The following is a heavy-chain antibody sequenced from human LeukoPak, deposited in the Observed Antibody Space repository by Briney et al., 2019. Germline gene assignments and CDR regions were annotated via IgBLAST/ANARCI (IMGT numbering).Heavy chain of an antibody. Sequence: SETLSLTCAVYGGSFRGYYWSWIRQPPGKGLEWIGEVTRNGDINYNPSLKSRVTLSLEASQNQFSLKLSSVTAADTAVYYCARHGPSRYSSGWDPDYWGQGTLVTVSS. CDR2: VTRNGDI. CDR1: GGSFRGYY. D-gene: IGHD6-19*01. CDR3: ARHGPSRYSSGWDPDY. J-gene: IGHJ4*02. V-gene: IGHV4-34*01.